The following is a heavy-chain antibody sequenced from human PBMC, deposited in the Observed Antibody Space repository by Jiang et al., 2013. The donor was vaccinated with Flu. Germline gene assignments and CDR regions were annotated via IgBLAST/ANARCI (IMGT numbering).Heavy chain of an antibody. D-gene: IGHD1-1*01. Sequence: LVESGGNLVQPGGSLRLSCAASGFTFSAYAMNWVRQAPGKGLEWLSAISGGGHNTYYADSVKGRFTISRDNSRNTVFLQMNSLRVEDTAVYYCAKDRDWNDPKWFDSWGQGILVTVSS. V-gene: IGHV3-23*04. J-gene: IGHJ5*01. CDR1: GFTFSAYA. CDR3: AKDRDWNDPKWFDS. CDR2: ISGGGHNT.